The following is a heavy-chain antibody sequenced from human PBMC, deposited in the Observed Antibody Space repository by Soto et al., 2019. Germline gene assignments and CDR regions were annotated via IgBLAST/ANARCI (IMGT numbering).Heavy chain of an antibody. D-gene: IGHD3-3*01. CDR1: EFSFSNYA. CDR3: ARDFCPVPNCYDL. CDR2: ISYDGNNK. J-gene: IGHJ4*02. V-gene: IGHV3-30-3*01. Sequence: GGSLILSCAASEFSFSNYAIHWVRQAPGKGLEWVSSISYDGNNKYYADSVKGRFTISRDKSKNTLYLQMNSLRAEDTAVYYCARDFCPVPNCYDLWGQGVLVTVSS.